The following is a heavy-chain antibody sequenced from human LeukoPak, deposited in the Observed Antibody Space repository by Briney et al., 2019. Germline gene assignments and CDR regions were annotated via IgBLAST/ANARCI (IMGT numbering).Heavy chain of an antibody. CDR2: ISYDGSNK. Sequence: GGSLRLSCAASGFTFSSYAMHWVRQAPGKGLEWVAVISYDGSNKYYADSVKGRFTISRDNSKNTLYLQMSSLRAEDTAVYYCARSSLYYYYMDVWGKGTTVTVSS. D-gene: IGHD6-6*01. V-gene: IGHV3-30*04. CDR1: GFTFSSYA. J-gene: IGHJ6*03. CDR3: ARSSLYYYYMDV.